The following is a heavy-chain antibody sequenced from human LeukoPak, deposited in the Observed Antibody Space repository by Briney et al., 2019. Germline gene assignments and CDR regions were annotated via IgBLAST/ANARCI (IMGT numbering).Heavy chain of an antibody. CDR2: TSGSGGST. V-gene: IGHV3-23*01. J-gene: IGHJ4*02. D-gene: IGHD6-13*01. CDR3: AKYSSSWYGFDY. Sequence: GGSLRLSCAASGFTFSSYAMSWVRQAPGKGLEWVSATSGSGGSTYYADSVKGRFTISRDNSKNTLYLQMNSLRAEDTAVYYCAKYSSSWYGFDYWGQGTLVTVSS. CDR1: GFTFSSYA.